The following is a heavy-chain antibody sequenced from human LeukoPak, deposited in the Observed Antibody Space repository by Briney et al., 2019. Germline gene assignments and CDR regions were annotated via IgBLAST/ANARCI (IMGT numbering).Heavy chain of an antibody. CDR2: IYYSGST. V-gene: IGHV4-59*01. Sequence: SETLSLTCTVSGGSISSYYWSWIRQPPGKGLEWIGYIYYSGSTNYNPSLKSRVTISVDTSKNQFSLKLSSVTAADTAVYYCARRAYDSSGYSDYWGQGTLVTVSS. D-gene: IGHD3-22*01. J-gene: IGHJ4*02. CDR3: ARRAYDSSGYSDY. CDR1: GGSISSYY.